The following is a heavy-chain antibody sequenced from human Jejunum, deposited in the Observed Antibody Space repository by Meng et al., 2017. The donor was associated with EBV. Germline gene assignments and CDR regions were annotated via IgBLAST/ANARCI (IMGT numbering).Heavy chain of an antibody. V-gene: IGHV1-18*01. CDR1: GYTFTSYG. CDR3: ARDGPDYGNYINFDY. D-gene: IGHD4-11*01. J-gene: IGHJ4*02. Sequence: QVQLGRSGAEGKKPGASVKVSCKASGYTFTSYGISWVRQAPGQGLEWMAWISAYNGKTNYAQNLQGRVTLTTDTSTTTTYMELRSLRSDDTAVYYCARDGPDYGNYINFDYWGQGTLVTVSS. CDR2: ISAYNGKT.